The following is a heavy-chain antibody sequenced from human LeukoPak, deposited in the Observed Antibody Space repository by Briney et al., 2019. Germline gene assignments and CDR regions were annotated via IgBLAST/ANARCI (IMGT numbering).Heavy chain of an antibody. J-gene: IGHJ6*02. V-gene: IGHV4-31*03. CDR1: GGSISSGGYY. CDR2: IYYSGST. Sequence: PSETLSLTCTVSGGSISSGGYYGSWIRQHPGKGLEWIGYIYYSGSTYYNPSLKSRVTISVDPSKNQFSLKLSSVTAADAAVYYCARVEGSYCSSTSCVPIYYYYGMDVWGQGTTVTVSS. CDR3: ARVEGSYCSSTSCVPIYYYYGMDV. D-gene: IGHD2-2*01.